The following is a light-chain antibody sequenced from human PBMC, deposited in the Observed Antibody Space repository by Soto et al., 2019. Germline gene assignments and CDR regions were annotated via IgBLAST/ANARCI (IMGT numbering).Light chain of an antibody. CDR3: SSYAGSSYV. J-gene: IGLJ1*01. CDR1: SSDVGGYNY. CDR2: EVS. Sequence: QSALTQPRSVSGSPGQSVTISCTGTSSDVGGYNYVSWYQQHPGKAPKLMIYEVSKRPSGVPDRFSGSKSGNTASLTVSGLQAEDEADYYCSSYAGSSYVFGTGTKLTVL. V-gene: IGLV2-11*01.